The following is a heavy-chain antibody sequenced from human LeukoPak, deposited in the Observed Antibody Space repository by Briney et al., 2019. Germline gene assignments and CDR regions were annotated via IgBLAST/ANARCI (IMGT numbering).Heavy chain of an antibody. CDR3: ARGYSSPVPNFDY. CDR2: INPNSGGT. Sequence: ASVKVSCKASGYTFTDFYMLWVRQAPGQGLEWLGWINPNSGGTDYAQTFQGRVTMTRDTSTSTAYMELSRLRSDDTAVYHCARGYSSPVPNFDYWGQGTLVTVSS. J-gene: IGHJ4*02. D-gene: IGHD6-13*01. CDR1: GYTFTDFY. V-gene: IGHV1-2*02.